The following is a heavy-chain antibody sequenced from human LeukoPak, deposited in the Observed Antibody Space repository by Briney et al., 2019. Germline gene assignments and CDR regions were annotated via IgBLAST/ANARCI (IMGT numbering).Heavy chain of an antibody. J-gene: IGHJ4*02. Sequence: ASVKVSCKASGDTFSSYAISWVRQAPGQGLEWMGRIIPILGIANYAQKFQGRVTITADKSTSTAYMELSSLRSEDTAVYYCASVAVAGGNYFDYWGQGTLVTVSS. CDR1: GDTFSSYA. CDR3: ASVAVAGGNYFDY. CDR2: IIPILGIA. V-gene: IGHV1-69*04. D-gene: IGHD6-19*01.